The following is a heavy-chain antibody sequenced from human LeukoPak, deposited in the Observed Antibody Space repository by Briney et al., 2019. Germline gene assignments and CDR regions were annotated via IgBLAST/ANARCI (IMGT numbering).Heavy chain of an antibody. V-gene: IGHV3-21*01. J-gene: IGHJ4*02. CDR2: ISSSSSYI. D-gene: IGHD3-22*01. Sequence: GGSLRLSCAASGFTFSSYSMNWVRQAPGKGLEWVSSISSSSSYIYYADSVKGRFTISRDNAKNPLYLQMNSLRAEDTAVYYCARDYYDSSGYYFSWGQGTLVTVSS. CDR3: ARDYYDSSGYYFS. CDR1: GFTFSSYS.